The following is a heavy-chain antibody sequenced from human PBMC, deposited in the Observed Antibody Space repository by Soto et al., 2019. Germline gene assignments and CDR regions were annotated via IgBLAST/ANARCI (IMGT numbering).Heavy chain of an antibody. CDR3: ARGGVLLWSSMDV. CDR2: IIPIFGTA. Sequence: SVKVSCKASGGTSSSYAISWVRQAPGQGLEWMGGIIPIFGTANYAQKFQGRVTITADESTSTAYMELSSLRSEDTAVYYCARGGVLLWSSMDVWGQGTTVTVSS. D-gene: IGHD3-10*01. V-gene: IGHV1-69*13. CDR1: GGTSSSYA. J-gene: IGHJ6*02.